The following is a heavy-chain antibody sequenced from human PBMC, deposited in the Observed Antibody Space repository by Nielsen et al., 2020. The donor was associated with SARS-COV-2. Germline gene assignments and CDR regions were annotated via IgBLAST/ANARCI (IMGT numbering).Heavy chain of an antibody. D-gene: IGHD6-13*01. Sequence: GESLKISCRGSGFTFDDYVIHWVRRAPEKGLEWVSFISGDGETTYYADSVKGRFTVSRDNSINSLYLQMNSLRTEDTALYYCAKGLYSSPNWFDPWGQGTLVTVSS. CDR3: AKGLYSSPNWFDP. J-gene: IGHJ5*02. CDR1: GFTFDDYV. V-gene: IGHV3-43*02. CDR2: ISGDGETT.